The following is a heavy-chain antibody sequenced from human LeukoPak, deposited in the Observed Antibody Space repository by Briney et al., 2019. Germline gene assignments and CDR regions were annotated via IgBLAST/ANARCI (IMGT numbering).Heavy chain of an antibody. D-gene: IGHD3-22*01. J-gene: IGHJ4*02. CDR2: ISGSGGST. V-gene: IGHV3-23*01. CDR3: AKDIGCYYDSSGHGDY. Sequence: QSGGSLRLSCAASGLTFSSYAMSWVRQAPGKGLEWVSAISGSGGSTYYADSVKGRFTISRDNSKNTLYLQMNSLRAEDTAVYYCAKDIGCYYDSSGHGDYWGQGTLVTVSS. CDR1: GLTFSSYA.